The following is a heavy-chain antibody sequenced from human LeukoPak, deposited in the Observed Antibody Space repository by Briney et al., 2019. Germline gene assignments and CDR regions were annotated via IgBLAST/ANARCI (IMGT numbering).Heavy chain of an antibody. CDR3: ARDPFYYDSSGYYNYFDY. Sequence: RAGGSLRLSCAASGFTFSSYSMNWVRQAPGKGLEWVSSISSSSSYIYYADSVKGRFTISRDNAKNSLYLQMNSLRAEDTAVYYCARDPFYYDSSGYYNYFDYWGQGTLVTVSS. CDR2: ISSSSSYI. D-gene: IGHD3-22*01. V-gene: IGHV3-21*01. J-gene: IGHJ4*02. CDR1: GFTFSSYS.